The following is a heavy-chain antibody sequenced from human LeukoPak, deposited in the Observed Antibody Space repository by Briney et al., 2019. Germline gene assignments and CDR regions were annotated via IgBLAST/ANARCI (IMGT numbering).Heavy chain of an antibody. CDR1: SGSISSSPYY. CDR3: AREFVRGGSYSFYYYYMDV. J-gene: IGHJ6*03. Sequence: SETLSLTCTVSSGSISSSPYYWGWIRQSPGKGLEWIGSISHSGTTYYNPSLKSRVTISVDTSKNQFSLKLSSVTAADTAVYYCAREFVRGGSYSFYYYYMDVWGKGTTVTISS. CDR2: ISHSGTT. D-gene: IGHD1-26*01. V-gene: IGHV4-39*02.